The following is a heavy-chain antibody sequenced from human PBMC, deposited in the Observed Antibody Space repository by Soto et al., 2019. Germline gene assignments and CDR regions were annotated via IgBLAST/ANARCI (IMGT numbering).Heavy chain of an antibody. CDR2: ISGSGGST. CDR1: GFTFSSYA. V-gene: IGHV3-23*01. CDR3: AKDLFMWEPRNYYYYYGMDV. J-gene: IGHJ6*02. Sequence: GGSLRLSCAASGFTFSSYAMSWVRQAPGKGLEWVSAISGSGGSTYYADSVKGRFTISRDNSKNTLYLQMNSLRAEDTAVYYCAKDLFMWEPRNYYYYYGMDVWGQGTTVTVSS. D-gene: IGHD1-26*01.